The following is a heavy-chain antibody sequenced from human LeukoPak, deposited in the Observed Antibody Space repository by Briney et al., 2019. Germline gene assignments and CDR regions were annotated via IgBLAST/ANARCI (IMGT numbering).Heavy chain of an antibody. Sequence: PSETLSLTCTVSGGSISSYYLSWIRQPAGKGLEWIGRIYTSWSTNYNPSLKSRVPISVDKSKNQFSLQLSSVTAADTAVYYCARERGLGGVLSDYWGQGTLVTVSS. CDR1: GGSISSYY. V-gene: IGHV4-4*07. J-gene: IGHJ4*02. D-gene: IGHD3-16*01. CDR2: IYTSWST. CDR3: ARERGLGGVLSDY.